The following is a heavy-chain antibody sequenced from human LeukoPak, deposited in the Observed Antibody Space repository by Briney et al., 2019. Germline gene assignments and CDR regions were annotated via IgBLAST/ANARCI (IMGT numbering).Heavy chain of an antibody. CDR2: ISSSGSGGNT. CDR3: ARDQGYSSSWYIDY. CDR1: GVTLSNYA. V-gene: IGHV3-23*01. J-gene: IGHJ4*02. Sequence: GGSLRLSCVASGVTLSNYAMSWARQAPGKGLEWVSGISSSGSGGNTYYADSVKGRFTISRDNSKNTLFLQMNSLRAEDTAVYYCARDQGYSSSWYIDYWGQGTLVTVSS. D-gene: IGHD6-13*01.